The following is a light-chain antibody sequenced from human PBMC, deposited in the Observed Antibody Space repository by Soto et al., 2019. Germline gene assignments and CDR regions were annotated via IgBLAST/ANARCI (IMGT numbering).Light chain of an antibody. Sequence: EIVMTQSPATLSVSPGERATLSCRASQSVRTNLAWYQHKPGQSPRLLIYGASNRATGIPARFSGSGSGTEFTLTISSLQSEDFATYYCQHYNSYSEAFGQGTKVDIK. CDR1: QSVRTN. V-gene: IGKV3-15*01. CDR2: GAS. CDR3: QHYNSYSEA. J-gene: IGKJ1*01.